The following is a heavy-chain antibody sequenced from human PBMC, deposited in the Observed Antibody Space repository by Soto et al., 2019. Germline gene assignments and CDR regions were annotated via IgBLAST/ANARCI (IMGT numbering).Heavy chain of an antibody. V-gene: IGHV3-30*18. D-gene: IGHD3-22*01. CDR2: ISYDGSKK. Sequence: QVQLVESGGGVVQPGRSLRLSCAASGFTFSSYGMHWVRQAPGQGLEWVAVISYDGSKKYYADSVKGRFSISRDNSKHRLYVQMTSRRAEDTAVYYCAKEWVYDSSGWSFDYWGQGTLVTVSS. CDR3: AKEWVYDSSGWSFDY. J-gene: IGHJ4*02. CDR1: GFTFSSYG.